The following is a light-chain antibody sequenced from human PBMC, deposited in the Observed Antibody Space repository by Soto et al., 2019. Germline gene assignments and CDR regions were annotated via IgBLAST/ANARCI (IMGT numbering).Light chain of an antibody. CDR3: SSYTGSAALVI. Sequence: QSALTQPASVSGSLGQSITISCTGTSIDVGGYNYVSWYQQHPGQAPKLLIYDVSHRPSGISYRFSGSKSGNTASLTISGLQAEDEADHYCSSYTGSAALVIFGGGTKVTVL. CDR1: SIDVGGYNY. V-gene: IGLV2-14*03. CDR2: DVS. J-gene: IGLJ2*01.